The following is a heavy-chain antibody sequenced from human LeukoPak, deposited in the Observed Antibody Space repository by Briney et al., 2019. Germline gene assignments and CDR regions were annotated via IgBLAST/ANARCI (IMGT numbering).Heavy chain of an antibody. D-gene: IGHD3-10*01. J-gene: IGHJ4*02. CDR3: ARSTGWFGQGYFDY. Sequence: GGSLRLSCAASGLTSSSYWMHWVRQAPGKGLVWVSRINSDGSSTSYADSVKGRFTISRDNAKNTLYLQMNSLRAEDTAVYYCARSTGWFGQGYFDYWGQGTLVTVSS. V-gene: IGHV3-74*01. CDR2: INSDGSST. CDR1: GLTSSSYW.